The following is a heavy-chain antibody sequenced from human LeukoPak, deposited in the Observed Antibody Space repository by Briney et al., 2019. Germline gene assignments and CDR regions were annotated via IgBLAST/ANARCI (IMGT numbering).Heavy chain of an antibody. CDR2: ISWNSGSI. D-gene: IGHD3-10*01. J-gene: IGHJ6*03. CDR1: GFTFDDYA. Sequence: GGSLRLSCAASGFTFDDYAMHWVRQAPGKGLEWVSGISWNSGSIGYADSVKGRFTISRDNAKHSLYLQMNSLRAEDTALYYCAKASGGSYYYYYMDVWGKGTTVTVSS. CDR3: AKASGGSYYYYYMDV. V-gene: IGHV3-9*01.